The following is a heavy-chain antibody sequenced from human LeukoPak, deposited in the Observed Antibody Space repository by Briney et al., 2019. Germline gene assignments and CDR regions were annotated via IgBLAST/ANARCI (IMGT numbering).Heavy chain of an antibody. D-gene: IGHD6-13*01. CDR1: GFTFTNYP. J-gene: IGHJ4*02. Sequence: GCSPRFSCTAGGFTFTNYPGHWVRQAPDKRVGRRAVMSSDGGTKYYADSVQGRFTVSRDNSQNTLSLQMNSLRPEDTAVFYCARKGSSSWYGGGWAYWGQGILVTVSS. CDR2: MSSDGGTK. V-gene: IGHV3-30-3*01. CDR3: ARKGSSSWYGGGWAY.